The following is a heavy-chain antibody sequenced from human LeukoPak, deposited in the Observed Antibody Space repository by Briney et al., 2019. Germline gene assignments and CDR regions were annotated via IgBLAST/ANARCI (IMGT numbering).Heavy chain of an antibody. D-gene: IGHD5-24*01. J-gene: IGHJ4*02. Sequence: SETLSLTCTVSGCSISSYYWSWIRQPPGKGLGWVGYIYDSGSTNYNPSLKSRVTISVDPSNNQFSLNLSSVTAADTAVYYCARHRRRDGYTWIYWGQGTLVTVSS. CDR2: IYDSGST. CDR1: GCSISSYY. V-gene: IGHV4-59*01. CDR3: ARHRRRDGYTWIY.